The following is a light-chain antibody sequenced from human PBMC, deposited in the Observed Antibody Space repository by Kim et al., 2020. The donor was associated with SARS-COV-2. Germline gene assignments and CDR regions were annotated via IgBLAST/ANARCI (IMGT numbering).Light chain of an antibody. V-gene: IGKV1-39*01. CDR3: QQSYSAWT. CDR1: QTISNY. J-gene: IGKJ1*01. Sequence: SASIRDRVTISCRASQTISNYLHWYQQKPGKAPKLLIYGVSSLQSGAPSRFSGSGSGTDFTLTINGLQPEDSATYYCQQSYSAWTFGQGTKVDIK. CDR2: GVS.